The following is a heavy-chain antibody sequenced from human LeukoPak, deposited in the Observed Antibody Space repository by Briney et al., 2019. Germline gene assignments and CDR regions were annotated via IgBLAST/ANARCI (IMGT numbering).Heavy chain of an antibody. D-gene: IGHD2-21*02. Sequence: PSQTLSITCTLSGGSISSGGYSWSWIRQHPGKGLEWLGYIYYSGSTYYNPSLKSRVTISVDTSKNQFSLKLSSVTAADTAVYYCARVAVVTATPFDYWGQGTLVTVSS. J-gene: IGHJ4*02. CDR3: ARVAVVTATPFDY. CDR1: GGSISSGGYS. CDR2: IYYSGST. V-gene: IGHV4-31*03.